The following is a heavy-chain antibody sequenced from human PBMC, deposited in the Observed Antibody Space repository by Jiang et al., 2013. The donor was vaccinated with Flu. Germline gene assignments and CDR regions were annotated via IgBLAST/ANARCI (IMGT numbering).Heavy chain of an antibody. CDR1: GDSVSSNSAA. CDR2: IYYRSKWYN. V-gene: IGHV6-1*01. J-gene: IGHJ4*02. Sequence: SLTCAISGDSVSSNSAAWNWLRQSPSRGLEWLGRIYYRSKWYNDYAVSVKSRITINPDTSKNQFSLQLNSVTPEDTAVYYCARDPEYSLSCFDSWGQGALVTVSS. D-gene: IGHD6-13*01. CDR3: ARDPEYSLSCFDS.